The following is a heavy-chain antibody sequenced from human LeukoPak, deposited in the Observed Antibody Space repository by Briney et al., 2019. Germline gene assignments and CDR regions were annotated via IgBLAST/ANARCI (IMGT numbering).Heavy chain of an antibody. CDR3: ATLSITIFGVGMDV. J-gene: IGHJ6*02. CDR1: GFTFSSYS. V-gene: IGHV3-21*04. D-gene: IGHD3-3*01. Sequence: PGGSLRLSCAASGFTFSSYSMNWVRQAPGKGLEWVSSISSSSSYIYYADSVKGRFTISRDNAKNSLYLQTNSLRAEDTAVYYCATLSITIFGVGMDVWGQGTTVTVSS. CDR2: ISSSSSYI.